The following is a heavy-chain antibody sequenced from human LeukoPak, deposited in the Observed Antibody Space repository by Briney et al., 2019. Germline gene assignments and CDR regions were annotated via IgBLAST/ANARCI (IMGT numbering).Heavy chain of an antibody. CDR3: ARFYYYGSGSYLY. CDR2: IKQDGSEK. CDR1: GFTFSSYG. Sequence: GGSLRLSCAASGFTFSSYGMHWVRQAPGKGLEWVANIKQDGSEKYYVDSVKGRFTISRDNAKNSLYLQMNSLRAEDTAVYYCARFYYYGSGSYLYWGQGTLVTASS. V-gene: IGHV3-7*01. J-gene: IGHJ4*02. D-gene: IGHD3-10*01.